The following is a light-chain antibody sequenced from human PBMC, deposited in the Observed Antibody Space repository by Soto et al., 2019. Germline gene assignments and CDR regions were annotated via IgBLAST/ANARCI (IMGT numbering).Light chain of an antibody. J-gene: IGKJ1*01. CDR1: QGISSY. CDR2: AAS. CDR3: LQYYSYPRT. Sequence: AIRMTQSPSSLSASTGDSVTITCRASQGISSYLACYQQKPGQAPKLLIYAASTLQSGVPSRFRGSGSGTDFTLTMSCLQSEDFATYYCLQYYSYPRTFGQGTKVEIK. V-gene: IGKV1-8*01.